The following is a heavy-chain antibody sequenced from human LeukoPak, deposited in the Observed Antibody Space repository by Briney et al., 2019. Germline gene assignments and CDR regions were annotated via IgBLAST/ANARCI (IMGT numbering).Heavy chain of an antibody. J-gene: IGHJ4*02. D-gene: IGHD3-9*01. CDR1: GFTFSNYA. CDR3: ASLRYDILTGYCDY. V-gene: IGHV3-30*04. Sequence: GGSLRLSCAASGFTFSNYAMHWVRQAPGKGLEWVAIISYDGSNKYYADSVKGRFTISRDNAKNSLCLQMNSLRAEDTAVYYCASLRYDILTGYCDYWGQGTLVTVSS. CDR2: ISYDGSNK.